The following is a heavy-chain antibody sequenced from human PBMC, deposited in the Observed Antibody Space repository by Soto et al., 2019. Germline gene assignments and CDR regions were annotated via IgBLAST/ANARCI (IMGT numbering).Heavy chain of an antibody. Sequence: PGGSMAISRAASGLTVSSYVMSWVRQAPGKGLEWVSAISGSGGSTYYADSVKGRFTISRDNARNTLFLHMNNLRAEDTAVYYCASLTPLSAYWGQGTLVPVSS. CDR2: ISGSGGST. CDR3: ASLTPLSAY. CDR1: GLTVSSYV. J-gene: IGHJ4*02. V-gene: IGHV3-23*01.